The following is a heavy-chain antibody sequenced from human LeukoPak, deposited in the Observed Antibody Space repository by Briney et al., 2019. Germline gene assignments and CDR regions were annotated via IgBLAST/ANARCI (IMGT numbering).Heavy chain of an antibody. D-gene: IGHD2-21*02. J-gene: IGHJ1*01. V-gene: IGHV3-23*01. Sequence: GGSLRLSCAASGFIFDRYVMSWVRQAPGKGLEWVSGISGNGGTTYYPESVKGRFTISRDNSRNTLYLQMNSLRGDDTAVYYCAKDRIGCSGDCFSDTETFQNWGQGILVTVSS. CDR3: AKDRIGCSGDCFSDTETFQN. CDR1: GFIFDRYV. CDR2: ISGNGGTT.